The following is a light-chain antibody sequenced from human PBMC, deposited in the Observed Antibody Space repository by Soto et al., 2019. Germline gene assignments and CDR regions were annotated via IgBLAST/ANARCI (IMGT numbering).Light chain of an antibody. Sequence: EIVLTQAPGTLSLYPGERATLSCRASQSVSSSYLAWYQQKPGQAPRLLIYGASSRATGIPDRFSGSGSGTDFTLTISRLEPEDFAVYYCQQYGSSPRITFGQGTRLELN. CDR1: QSVSSSY. CDR2: GAS. V-gene: IGKV3-20*01. J-gene: IGKJ5*01. CDR3: QQYGSSPRIT.